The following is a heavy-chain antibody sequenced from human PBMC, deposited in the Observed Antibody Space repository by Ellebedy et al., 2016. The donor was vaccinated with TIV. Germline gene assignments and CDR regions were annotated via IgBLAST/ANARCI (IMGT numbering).Heavy chain of an antibody. V-gene: IGHV3-7*01. CDR2: IKQDGSER. Sequence: GESLKISCAASGFTFSSYWMSWVRQAPGKGLEWVASIKQDGSERPYVDSVKGRFTISRDNAKNSLYLQISSLRAEDRAVYYCARDQGWAVAGTTRFDCWGQGTLVTVSS. J-gene: IGHJ4*02. CDR1: GFTFSSYW. CDR3: ARDQGWAVAGTTRFDC. D-gene: IGHD6-19*01.